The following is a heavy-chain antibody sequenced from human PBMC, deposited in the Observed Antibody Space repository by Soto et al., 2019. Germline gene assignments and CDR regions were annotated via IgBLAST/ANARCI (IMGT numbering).Heavy chain of an antibody. J-gene: IGHJ6*03. CDR1: GYSFTSYW. Sequence: PGESLKISCKGSGYSFTSYWIGWVRQMPGKGLEWMGIIYPGDSDTRYSPSFQGQVTISADKSISTAYLQWSSLKASDTAMYYCARLLKIYGDLNHYYYYYYMDVWGKGTTVTVSS. V-gene: IGHV5-51*01. D-gene: IGHD4-17*01. CDR2: IYPGDSDT. CDR3: ARLLKIYGDLNHYYYYYYMDV.